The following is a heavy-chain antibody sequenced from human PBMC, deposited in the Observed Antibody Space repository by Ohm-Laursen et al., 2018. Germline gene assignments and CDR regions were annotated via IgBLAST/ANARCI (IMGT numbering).Heavy chain of an antibody. D-gene: IGHD6-19*01. CDR3: AREGAYSSGWSGDY. J-gene: IGHJ4*02. CDR2: MYSGGST. Sequence: GSLRLSCAASEFTVSTNYMSWVRQAPGKGLDWVSVMYSGGSTSYADSVKGRFTISRDNSKNTLYLQMNSLRAEDTAVYYCAREGAYSSGWSGDYWGQGTLVTVSS. CDR1: EFTVSTNY. V-gene: IGHV3-53*05.